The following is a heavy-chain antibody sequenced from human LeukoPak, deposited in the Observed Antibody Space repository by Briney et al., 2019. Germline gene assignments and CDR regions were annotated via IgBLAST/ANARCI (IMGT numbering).Heavy chain of an antibody. V-gene: IGHV4-59*08. J-gene: IGHJ5*02. CDR3: ARQAVIIPTGMEGPWFDP. D-gene: IGHD2/OR15-2a*01. CDR1: GVSIKNYY. CDR2: IYYAGSS. Sequence: SETLSLTCTVSGVSIKNYYWSWIRQPPGKGLEWIANIYYAGSSNYNPSLKSRVSVSIDASKNHLSLKLTSVTAADTAIYYCARQAVIIPTGMEGPWFDPWGQGTLVTVSS.